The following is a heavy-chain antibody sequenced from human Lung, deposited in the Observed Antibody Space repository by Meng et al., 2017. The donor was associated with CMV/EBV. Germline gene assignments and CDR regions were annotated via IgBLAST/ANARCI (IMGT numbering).Heavy chain of an antibody. CDR2: ISSDGSKK. CDR3: ARVLAEREDYYYGMDV. J-gene: IGHJ6*02. Sequence: GESLKISCVASGFTFNTYGVHWVRQAPGKGLEWVAVISSDGSKKYYADSVKGRFTISRDNSKNTLYLQMNSLRPEDTAVYFCARVLAEREDYYYGMDVWGQGTTVTVSS. D-gene: IGHD1-26*01. V-gene: IGHV3-30*04. CDR1: GFTFNTYG.